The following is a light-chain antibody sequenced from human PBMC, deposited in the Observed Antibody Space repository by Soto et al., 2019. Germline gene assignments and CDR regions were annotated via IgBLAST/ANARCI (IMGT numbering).Light chain of an antibody. CDR3: SSYTRSITDV. Sequence: QSALTQPASVSGSPGQSITISCTGTSSDVGGYNYVSWYQQHPGKAPKLMIYEVSNRPSGVSNRFSGSKSGNTASLTISGLPAEDEADYYCSSYTRSITDVFGTGTKVTVL. J-gene: IGLJ1*01. CDR1: SSDVGGYNY. V-gene: IGLV2-14*01. CDR2: EVS.